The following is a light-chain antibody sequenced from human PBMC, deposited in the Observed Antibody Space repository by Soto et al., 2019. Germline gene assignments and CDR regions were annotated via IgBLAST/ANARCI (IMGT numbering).Light chain of an antibody. J-gene: IGKJ2*01. Sequence: EIVLTQSPGTLSLSPGERATLSCRASQSVSSSYLAWYQHKPGQAPRLLIYGASSRATGIPDRFSARGSGTDFTLTVSRREPEDFAVYYCQQYGSSLYTFGEVTKLEI. CDR3: QQYGSSLYT. CDR1: QSVSSSY. CDR2: GAS. V-gene: IGKV3-20*01.